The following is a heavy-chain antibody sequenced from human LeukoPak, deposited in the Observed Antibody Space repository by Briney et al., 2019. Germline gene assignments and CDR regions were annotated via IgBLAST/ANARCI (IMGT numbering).Heavy chain of an antibody. J-gene: IGHJ5*02. V-gene: IGHV3-7*05. CDR1: GFTFSSHW. Sequence: GGSLRLSCAASGFTFSSHWMIWVRQAAGKGLEWVASIKQDGSEKYYVDAVRGRFTISRDNAKNSLYLQMNTLRAEDTAMYYCARDPGNHSGAWGQGTLVTVSS. D-gene: IGHD6-19*01. CDR3: ARDPGNHSGA. CDR2: IKQDGSEK.